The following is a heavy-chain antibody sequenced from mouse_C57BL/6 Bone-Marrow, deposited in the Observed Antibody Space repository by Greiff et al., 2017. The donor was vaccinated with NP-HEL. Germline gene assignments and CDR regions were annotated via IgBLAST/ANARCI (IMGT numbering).Heavy chain of an antibody. J-gene: IGHJ2*01. CDR3: GRRIITTVEATDY. CDR1: GYTFTDHI. V-gene: IGHV1-11*01. CDR2: IYPVSGET. D-gene: IGHD1-1*01. Sequence: IQLQQSGAELASPGASVTLSCKASGYTFTDHIMNWVKKRPGQGLEWIGRIYPVSGETNYNQKFMGKATFSVDRSSSTVYMVLNSLTSEDPAVYYCGRRIITTVEATDYWGQGTTLTVSA.